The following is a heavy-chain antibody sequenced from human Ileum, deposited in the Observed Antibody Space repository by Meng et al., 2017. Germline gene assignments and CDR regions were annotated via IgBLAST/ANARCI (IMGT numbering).Heavy chain of an antibody. D-gene: IGHD6-19*01. CDR2: INHSGST. J-gene: IGHJ4*02. CDR1: GGSFSGYY. CDR3: ARTSGWFYY. V-gene: IGHV4-34*01. Sequence: EQLQQWGAGLLKPSETLSLSCAVYGGSFSGYYWSWIRQPPGKGLEWIGEINHSGSTNYNPSLKSRVTISVDTSKNQFSLKLSSVTAADTAVYYCARTSGWFYYWGQGTLVTVSS.